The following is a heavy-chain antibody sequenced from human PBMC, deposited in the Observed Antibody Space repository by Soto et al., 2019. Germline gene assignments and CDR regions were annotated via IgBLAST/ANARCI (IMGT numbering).Heavy chain of an antibody. CDR1: GFTFSSYG. Sequence: QVQLVESGGGVVQPGRSLRLSCAASGFTFSSYGMHWVRQAPGKGLEWVAVILSDGNNKFYADSVKGRFTISRDKSKNTLYLQMDSLRVEDTAVYYCAKGRGNYWAIDSWGQGTLVTVSS. J-gene: IGHJ4*02. CDR3: AKGRGNYWAIDS. CDR2: ILSDGNNK. V-gene: IGHV3-30*18. D-gene: IGHD1-7*01.